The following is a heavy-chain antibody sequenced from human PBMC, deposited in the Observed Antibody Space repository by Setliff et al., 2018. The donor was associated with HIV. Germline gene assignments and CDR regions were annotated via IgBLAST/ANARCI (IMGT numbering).Heavy chain of an antibody. Sequence: SETLSLTCTVSGGSISSSPYYWGWIRQPPGKGLEWIGSIYYSGSTFYNPSLKSRVSISVDTSKNQFSLRLNSVTAADTAVYYCTREQTTETTMGFAFDIWGQGTVVTVSS. CDR1: GGSISSSPYY. CDR3: TREQTTETTMGFAFDI. CDR2: IYYSGST. D-gene: IGHD4-17*01. V-gene: IGHV4-39*07. J-gene: IGHJ3*02.